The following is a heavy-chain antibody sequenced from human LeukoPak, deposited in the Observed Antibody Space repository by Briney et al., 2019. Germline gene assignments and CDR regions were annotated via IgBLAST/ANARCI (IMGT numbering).Heavy chain of an antibody. Sequence: ASVKVSCKASGYTFTGYYMHWVRQAPGQGLEWMGWINPNSGGTNYAQKFQGRVTMTRDTSISTAYMELSSLRSEDTAVYYCARGDRDCSSTSCYKYFQHWGQGTLVTVSS. J-gene: IGHJ1*01. CDR2: INPNSGGT. CDR1: GYTFTGYY. D-gene: IGHD2-2*02. CDR3: ARGDRDCSSTSCYKYFQH. V-gene: IGHV1-2*02.